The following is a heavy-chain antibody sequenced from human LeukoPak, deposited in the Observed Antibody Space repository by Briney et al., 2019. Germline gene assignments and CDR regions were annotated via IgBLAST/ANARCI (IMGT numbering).Heavy chain of an antibody. CDR2: INPSGGST. Sequence: ASVKVSCKASGYTFTSYYMHWVRQAPGQGLEWMGIINPSGGSTSYAQKFQGRVTMTRDTSTSTVYMELSSLGSEDTAVYYCARDVLRFTYGMDVWGQGTTVTVSS. J-gene: IGHJ6*02. D-gene: IGHD3-3*01. CDR3: ARDVLRFTYGMDV. V-gene: IGHV1-46*01. CDR1: GYTFTSYY.